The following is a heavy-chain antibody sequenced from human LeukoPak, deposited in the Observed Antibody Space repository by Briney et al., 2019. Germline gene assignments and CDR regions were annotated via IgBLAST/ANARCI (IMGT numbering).Heavy chain of an antibody. CDR1: GFTFSSYG. CDR2: IRYDGSNK. V-gene: IGHV3-30*02. CDR3: ARGSYGDYVRKAFDI. J-gene: IGHJ3*02. D-gene: IGHD4-17*01. Sequence: GGSLRLSCAASGFTFSSYGMHWVRQAPGKGLEWVAFIRYDGSNKYYADSVKGRFTISRDNSKNTLYLQMNSLRAEDTAVYYCARGSYGDYVRKAFDIWGQGTMVTVSS.